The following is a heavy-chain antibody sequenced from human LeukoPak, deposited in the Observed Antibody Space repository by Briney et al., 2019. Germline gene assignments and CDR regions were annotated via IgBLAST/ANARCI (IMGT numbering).Heavy chain of an antibody. CDR2: IYHSGST. CDR3: ARDSTVTKLDY. CDR1: GYSISSGYY. V-gene: IGHV4-38-2*02. D-gene: IGHD4-17*01. J-gene: IGHJ4*02. Sequence: PSETLSLTCTVSGYSISSGYYWGWIRQPPGKGLEWIGSIYHSGSTYYNPSLKSRVTISVDTSKNQFSLKLSSVTAADTAVYYCARDSTVTKLDYWGQGTLVTVSS.